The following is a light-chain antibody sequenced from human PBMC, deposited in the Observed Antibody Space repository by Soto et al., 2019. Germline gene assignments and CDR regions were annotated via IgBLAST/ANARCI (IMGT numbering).Light chain of an antibody. CDR1: ESLLHSDGYNY. Sequence: DIVMTQSPLSLPVTPGEPAPISCRSSESLLHSDGYNYLDWYLQKPGQSPQLLIYDASNRFSGVPDRFSGSGSGTDFTLKISRVEAEDVGVYYCMQRTHVPITFGQGTRREIK. CDR3: MQRTHVPIT. CDR2: DAS. J-gene: IGKJ5*01. V-gene: IGKV2D-29*02.